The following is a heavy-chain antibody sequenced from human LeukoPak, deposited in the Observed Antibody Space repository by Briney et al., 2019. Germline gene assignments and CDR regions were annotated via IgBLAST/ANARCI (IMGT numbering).Heavy chain of an antibody. D-gene: IGHD1-26*01. J-gene: IGHJ4*02. CDR2: ISKEGNNK. CDR1: GFTFSDYA. CDR3: ARDGGSYDY. Sequence: AGTSLRLSCAASGFTFSDYAMHWVRQAPGKGLEWVAVISKEGNNKYYVDSVKGRFTISRDNSKNTLYLQMNSLRAEDTAVYYCARDGGSYDYWGQGTLVTVSS. V-gene: IGHV3-30*03.